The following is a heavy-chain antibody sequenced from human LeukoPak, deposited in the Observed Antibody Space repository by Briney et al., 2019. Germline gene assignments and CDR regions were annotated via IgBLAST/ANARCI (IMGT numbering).Heavy chain of an antibody. J-gene: IGHJ4*02. V-gene: IGHV4-39*01. CDR2: IYYSGST. CDR1: GASISSSSYY. Sequence: PSDTLSLTCTVSGASISSSSYYSGWLRQPPGKGLEWIVSIYYSGSTYYKPSLTRRVAILVKTPKTQFSLKPSPLAPPCTAVVYCARAYESSGYRGLGYFDYWGQGTLVTVSS. D-gene: IGHD3-22*01. CDR3: ARAYESSGYRGLGYFDY.